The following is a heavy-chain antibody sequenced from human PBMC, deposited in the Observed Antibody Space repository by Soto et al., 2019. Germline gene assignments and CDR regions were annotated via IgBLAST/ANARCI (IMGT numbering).Heavy chain of an antibody. J-gene: IGHJ4*02. V-gene: IGHV3-53*01. D-gene: IGHD3-16*01. CDR2: IYSGGYT. Sequence: EVQLVESGGGLIQPGGSLRLSCAVSGFTVSNNYMSWVRQAPGKGLEGVSVIYSGGYTAYGDSVKGRFTISRDNSKNTLYLQTIGRGADAPAVFYGRTQGGGGGYWGQGTLVTVSS. CDR1: GFTVSNNY. CDR3: RTQGGGGGY.